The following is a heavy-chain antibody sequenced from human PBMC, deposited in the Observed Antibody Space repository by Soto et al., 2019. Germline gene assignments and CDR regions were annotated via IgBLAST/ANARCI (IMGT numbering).Heavy chain of an antibody. CDR3: ATLVVRGIYTGWPH. Sequence: GSLRLSFVASGFSFGSYWMHWVRQFPVGGLMWVSRISSDGGSTDYADSVQGRFTTSRDNAKNTLFLQMSSLRAEDTALYYCATLVVRGIYTGWPHWGQGTLLTVSS. V-gene: IGHV3-74*01. CDR2: ISSDGGST. J-gene: IGHJ4*02. CDR1: GFSFGSYW. D-gene: IGHD6-19*01.